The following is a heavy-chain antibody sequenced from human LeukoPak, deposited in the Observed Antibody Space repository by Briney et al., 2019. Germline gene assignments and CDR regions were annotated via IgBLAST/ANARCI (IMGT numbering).Heavy chain of an antibody. Sequence: GGSLRLSCAASGFTFSSYAMSWFRQAPGKGLEWVSAISGSGGSTYYADSAKGRFTISRDNSKNTLYLQMNSLRAEDTAVYYCAKNRDGYKSGDFDYWGQGTLVTVSS. V-gene: IGHV3-23*01. J-gene: IGHJ4*02. CDR2: ISGSGGST. D-gene: IGHD5-24*01. CDR3: AKNRDGYKSGDFDY. CDR1: GFTFSSYA.